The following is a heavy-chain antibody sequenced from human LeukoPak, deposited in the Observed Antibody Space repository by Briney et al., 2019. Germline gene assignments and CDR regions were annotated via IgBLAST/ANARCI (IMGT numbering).Heavy chain of an antibody. D-gene: IGHD6-25*01. CDR2: ISFDGNNK. J-gene: IGHJ6*03. CDR1: GFTFSNYA. CDR3: VRESERQTASDYFYYMGV. V-gene: IGHV3-30*14. Sequence: PGGSLRLSCEASGFTFSNYAMHWVRQAPGKEQQWVAVISFDGNNKKYAGSVNGRFTISRDDSKNTLFLQMNSLRTEDTAVYYCVRESERQTASDYFYYMGVLGKGTTVTVSS.